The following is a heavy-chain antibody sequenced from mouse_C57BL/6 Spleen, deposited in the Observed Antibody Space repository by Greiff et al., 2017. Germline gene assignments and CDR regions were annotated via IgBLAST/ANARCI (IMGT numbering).Heavy chain of an antibody. V-gene: IGHV1-15*01. CDR3: TRVVPVLYYFDD. CDR1: GYTFTDYE. CDR2: IDPETGGT. D-gene: IGHD1-1*02. J-gene: IGHJ2*01. Sequence: VQLQESGAELVRPGASVTLSCKASGYTFTDYEMHWVKQTPVHGLEWIGAIDPETGGTAYNQKFKGKAILTADKSSSTAYMELRSLTSEDSAVYYCTRVVPVLYYFDDCGQGTTLTVSS.